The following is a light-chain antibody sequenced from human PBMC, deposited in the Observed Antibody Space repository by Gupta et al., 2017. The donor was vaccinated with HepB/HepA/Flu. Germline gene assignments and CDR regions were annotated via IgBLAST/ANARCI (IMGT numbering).Light chain of an antibody. Sequence: DIQMTQSPSSVSASVGDRVTITCRASHDITNWLAWYQQKPGKAPKLLIYAASRVQSGVPSKFSGSGSGTLFTLTISSRQPEDSATYFCQQANSFPFTFGHGTKVDIK. CDR1: HDITNW. J-gene: IGKJ3*01. V-gene: IGKV1-12*01. CDR3: QQANSFPFT. CDR2: AAS.